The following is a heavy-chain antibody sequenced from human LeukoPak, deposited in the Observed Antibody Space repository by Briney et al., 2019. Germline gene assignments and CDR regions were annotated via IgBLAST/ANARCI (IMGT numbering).Heavy chain of an antibody. Sequence: ETXSLTCTXSGGFXSXXSWTWIRQFPDXRLXXIGXISHSGASDYKPSLESRVTISRDTPKNQFFLNLNAVTAADTAVYFCARLEAGIVAVPARQPRPPPPRYCDYWGQGILVTVSS. D-gene: IGHD2-2*01. CDR2: ISHSGAS. CDR3: ARLEAGIVAVPARQPRPPPPRYCDY. CDR1: GGFXSXXS. J-gene: IGHJ4*02. V-gene: IGHV4-59*01.